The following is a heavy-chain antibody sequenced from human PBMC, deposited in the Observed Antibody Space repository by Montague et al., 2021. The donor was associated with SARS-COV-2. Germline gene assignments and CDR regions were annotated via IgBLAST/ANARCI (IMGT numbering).Heavy chain of an antibody. J-gene: IGHJ3*01. V-gene: IGHV3-74*01. CDR1: GFTFSTYW. CDR2: INSDGSST. CDR3: VRAPGSYSAFDL. Sequence: SLRLSCAASGFTFSTYWMFWVRQAPGKGLVWSSHINSDGSSTSYADFVGGRFTISRDNAKNTLYLQMNSLRVEDTAVYYCVRAPGSYSAFDLWGQGTMVTVSS. D-gene: IGHD1-26*01.